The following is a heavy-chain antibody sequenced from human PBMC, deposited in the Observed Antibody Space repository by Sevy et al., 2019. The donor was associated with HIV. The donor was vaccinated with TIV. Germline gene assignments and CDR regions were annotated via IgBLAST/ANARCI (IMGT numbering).Heavy chain of an antibody. CDR3: AREGPRIAQFDS. Sequence: SETLSLTCTVSGGSISSEDYYWGWIRQPPGKGLDWIGSINYSGSTYYNPSLKSRVTISVDTSKNQFSLKLRSVTAADTAMYYCAREGPRIAQFDSWGQGTLVTVSS. J-gene: IGHJ4*02. CDR1: GGSISSEDYY. V-gene: IGHV4-39*02. CDR2: INYSGST. D-gene: IGHD6-13*01.